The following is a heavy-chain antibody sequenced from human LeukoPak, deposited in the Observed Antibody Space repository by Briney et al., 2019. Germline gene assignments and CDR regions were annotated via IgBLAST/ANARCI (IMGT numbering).Heavy chain of an antibody. D-gene: IGHD1-26*01. Sequence: GGSLRLSCAASGFTFSSYAMSWVRQAPGKGLEWVSAISGSGGSTYYADSVKGRFTISRDNSKNTLYLQMNSLRAEDTAVYYCANTGGSYCVMYFDYWGQGTLVTVSS. V-gene: IGHV3-23*01. CDR3: ANTGGSYCVMYFDY. J-gene: IGHJ4*02. CDR1: GFTFSSYA. CDR2: ISGSGGST.